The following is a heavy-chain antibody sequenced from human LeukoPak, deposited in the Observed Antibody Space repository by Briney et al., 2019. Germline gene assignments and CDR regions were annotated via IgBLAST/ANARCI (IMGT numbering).Heavy chain of an antibody. V-gene: IGHV4-59*01. Sequence: SETLSLTCAISGGSIPSYYWNWIRQSPGQGLEWIGYLFYSGSTNYNPSLKSRITMSTDTSKNQFSLNVRSVTAADTAVYYCARGAYSNYLSVDYWGHGILVTVSS. D-gene: IGHD4-11*01. CDR1: GGSIPSYY. J-gene: IGHJ4*01. CDR2: LFYSGST. CDR3: ARGAYSNYLSVDY.